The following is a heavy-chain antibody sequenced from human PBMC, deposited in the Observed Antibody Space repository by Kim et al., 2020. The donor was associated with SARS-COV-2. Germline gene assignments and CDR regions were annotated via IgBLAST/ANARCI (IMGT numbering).Heavy chain of an antibody. CDR1: GFSVSANY. CDR2: TYSGYST. J-gene: IGHJ4*02. Sequence: GGSLRLSCAASGFSVSANYMSWVRQAPGKGLEWVSFTYSGYSTNYADSVKGRFTISGDSSKNTVDLQMNSLRAEDTAVYYCTRGRPGPLGGYFDFWGQGTLVTVSS. CDR3: TRGRPGPLGGYFDF. V-gene: IGHV3-53*01.